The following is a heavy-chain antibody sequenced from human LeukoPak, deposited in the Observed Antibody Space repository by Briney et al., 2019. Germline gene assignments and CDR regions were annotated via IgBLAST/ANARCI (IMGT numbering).Heavy chain of an antibody. Sequence: GGSLRLSCAASGFTFSSYAMSWVRQAPGKGLEWVSAISGSGGSTYYADSVKGRFTISRDNSKNTLYLQMDSLRAEDTAVYYCAKDYRNYGWVFDYWGQGTLVTVSS. CDR2: ISGSGGST. V-gene: IGHV3-23*01. CDR1: GFTFSSYA. CDR3: AKDYRNYGWVFDY. D-gene: IGHD1-7*01. J-gene: IGHJ4*02.